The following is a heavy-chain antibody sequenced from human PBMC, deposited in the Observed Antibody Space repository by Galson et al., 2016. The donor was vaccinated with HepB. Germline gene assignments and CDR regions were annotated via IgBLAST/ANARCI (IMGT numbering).Heavy chain of an antibody. CDR1: GFTFSSYS. J-gene: IGHJ6*02. CDR2: ISSSSSYI. V-gene: IGHV3-21*01. D-gene: IGHD1-14*01. Sequence: SLRLSCAASGFTFSSYSMNWVRQAPGKGLDWVSSISSSSSYIYYADSVKGRFTISRDNAKNSLYLQMNNLTPDDTAIYYCARGGGTSSYYYWGMDVWGQGTTVTVSS. CDR3: ARGGGTSSYYYWGMDV.